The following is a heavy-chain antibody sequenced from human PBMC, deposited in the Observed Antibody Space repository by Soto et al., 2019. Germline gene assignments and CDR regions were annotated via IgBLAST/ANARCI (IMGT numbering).Heavy chain of an antibody. CDR1: GFDFGDYY. J-gene: IGHJ4*02. CDR3: VRPYYSSSWFPFDR. V-gene: IGHV3-11*01. D-gene: IGHD6-13*01. CDR2: IDSGDGTT. Sequence: SLRLSCTGSGFDFGDYYMSWIRQAPGKGLEWVSYIDSGDGTTYYTDSVKGRFTFSRDNAKKTVYLQMSSLRVEDTALYYCVRPYYSSSWFPFDRWGQGTLVTVSS.